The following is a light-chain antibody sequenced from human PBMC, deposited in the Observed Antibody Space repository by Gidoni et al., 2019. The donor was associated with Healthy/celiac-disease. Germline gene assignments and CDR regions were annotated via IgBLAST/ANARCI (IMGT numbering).Light chain of an antibody. CDR1: QSISSY. Sequence: DIQMTQSPYSLSASVGARVTITCRASQSISSYVNWYQQKPGKAPKLLIYAASSLQSGVPSRFSGSGSGTDCTLTISSLQPEDFATYYCQQSYRTPVTFGQGTRLEIK. V-gene: IGKV1-39*01. CDR2: AAS. J-gene: IGKJ5*01. CDR3: QQSYRTPVT.